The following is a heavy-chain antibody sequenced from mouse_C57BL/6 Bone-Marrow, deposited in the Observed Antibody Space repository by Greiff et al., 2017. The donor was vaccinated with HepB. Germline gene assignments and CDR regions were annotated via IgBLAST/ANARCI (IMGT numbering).Heavy chain of an antibody. V-gene: IGHV1-4*01. CDR3: ARDYDYFYAMDY. J-gene: IGHJ4*01. CDR1: GYTFTSYT. D-gene: IGHD2-4*01. CDR2: INPSSGYT. Sequence: VQLQQSGAELARPGASVKMSCKASGYTFTSYTMHWVKQRPGQGLEWIGYINPSSGYTKYNQKFKDKATLTADKSSSTAYMQLSSLTSEDSAVYYCARDYDYFYAMDYWGQGTSVTVSS.